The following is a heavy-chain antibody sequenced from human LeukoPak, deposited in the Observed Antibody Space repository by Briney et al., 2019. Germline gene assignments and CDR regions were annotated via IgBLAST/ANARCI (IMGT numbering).Heavy chain of an antibody. V-gene: IGHV4-34*01. D-gene: IGHD1-26*01. J-gene: IGHJ4*02. Sequence: SETLSLTCAVYGGSFSGYYWSWIRQPPGKGLEWIGSIYHSGTTYYNPSLKSRVTISVDTSKNLFSLRLNSMTAADTAVYYCAKSGGYGLIDKWGQGTLVTVSS. CDR1: GGSFSGYY. CDR3: AKSGGYGLIDK. CDR2: IYHSGTT.